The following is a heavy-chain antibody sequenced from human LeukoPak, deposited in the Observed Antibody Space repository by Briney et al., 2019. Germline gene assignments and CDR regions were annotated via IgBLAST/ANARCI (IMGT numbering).Heavy chain of an antibody. CDR3: ARRFRVIMVRGPPGYGMDV. V-gene: IGHV4-39*01. D-gene: IGHD3-10*01. CDR2: VYYSGTT. Sequence: SETLSLTCTVSGGSISNYYWGWVRQPPGKGLEWIGGVYYSGTTYDNPSLKSRVTVSVDTSKNQFSLKLSPVTAADTAVYYCARRFRVIMVRGPPGYGMDVWGQGTTVTVSS. CDR1: GGSISNYY. J-gene: IGHJ6*02.